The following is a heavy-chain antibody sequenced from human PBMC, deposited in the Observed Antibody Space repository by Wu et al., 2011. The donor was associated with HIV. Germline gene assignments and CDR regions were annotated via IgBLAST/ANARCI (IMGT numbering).Heavy chain of an antibody. CDR2: GX. CDR3: ARTKGRIAVTERGGWFDP. D-gene: IGHD6-19*01. Sequence: GXSYAQKFQGRVTMTRDTSISTAYMELSSLGSEDTAVYYCARTKGRIAVTERGGWFDPWGQGTLVTVSS. V-gene: IGHV1-2*02. J-gene: IGHJ5*02.